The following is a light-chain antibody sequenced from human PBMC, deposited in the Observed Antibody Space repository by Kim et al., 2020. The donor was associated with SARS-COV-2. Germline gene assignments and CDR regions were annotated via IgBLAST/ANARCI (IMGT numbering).Light chain of an antibody. V-gene: IGLV1-44*01. CDR1: STNIGSNN. CDR3: AAWDDSLNGVV. J-gene: IGLJ2*01. Sequence: GQVVTISCSGSSTNIGSNNVNWYPQLPGTAPKLLVYSNNQRPSGVPDRFSGSKSGTSASLAISGLQSEDEADYYCAAWDDSLNGVVFGGGTQLTVL. CDR2: SNN.